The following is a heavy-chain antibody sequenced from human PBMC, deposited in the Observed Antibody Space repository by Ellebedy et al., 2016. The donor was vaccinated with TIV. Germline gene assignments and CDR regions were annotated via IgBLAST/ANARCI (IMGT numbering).Heavy chain of an antibody. CDR2: IIPIVGTA. CDR1: GGIFSNYA. Sequence: ASVKVSCXASGGIFSNYAISWVRQAPGQGLEWMGAIIPIVGTANYAQKFQDRVTIIADESTRAAYMEVSSLRSEDTAVYYCARDFLRAPDGSGTYNNWLDPWGQGTLVTVSP. D-gene: IGHD3-10*01. CDR3: ARDFLRAPDGSGTYNNWLDP. J-gene: IGHJ5*02. V-gene: IGHV1-69*13.